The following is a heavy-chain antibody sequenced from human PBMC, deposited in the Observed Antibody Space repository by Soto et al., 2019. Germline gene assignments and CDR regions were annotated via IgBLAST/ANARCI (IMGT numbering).Heavy chain of an antibody. CDR1: GVSVRSYT. D-gene: IGHD2-21*02. CDR2: VFSSVSA. Sequence: QLQLQESGPGQVRPSETLSLTCIVSGVSVRSYTWSWVRQPANKGLEWIGRVFSSVSATYNPSLKSRVTISMDTPENRISLKLDSVTAAEAGVYFCARDGMTTGDTWGPGTLVTVSS. V-gene: IGHV4-4*07. J-gene: IGHJ4*02. CDR3: ARDGMTTGDT.